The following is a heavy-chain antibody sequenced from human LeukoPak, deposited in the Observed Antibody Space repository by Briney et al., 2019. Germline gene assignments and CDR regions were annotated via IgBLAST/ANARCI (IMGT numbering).Heavy chain of an antibody. CDR2: ISAYNGNT. CDR1: GYTFRNYY. D-gene: IGHD3-3*01. CDR3: ARDLILTYYDFWSGYSGWFDP. Sequence: ASVKVSCKASGYTFRNYYITWVRQAPGQGLEWMGWISAYNGNTNYAQKLQGRVTMTTDTYTSTAYMELRSLRSDDTAVYYCARDLILTYYDFWSGYSGWFDPWGQGTLVTVSS. V-gene: IGHV1-18*01. J-gene: IGHJ5*02.